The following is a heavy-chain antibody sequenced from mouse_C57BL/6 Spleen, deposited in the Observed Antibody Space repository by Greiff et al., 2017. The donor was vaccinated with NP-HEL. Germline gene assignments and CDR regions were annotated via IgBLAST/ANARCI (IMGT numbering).Heavy chain of an antibody. J-gene: IGHJ4*01. CDR3: ARRPPLYGSPYYYAMDY. D-gene: IGHD1-1*01. CDR2: ILPGSGST. Sequence: QVQLKESGAELMKPGASVKLSCKATGYTFTGYWIEWVKQRPGHGLEWIGEILPGSGSTNYNEKFKGKATFTADTSSNTAYMQLSSLTTEDSAIYYCARRPPLYGSPYYYAMDYWGQGTSVTVSS. V-gene: IGHV1-9*01. CDR1: GYTFTGYW.